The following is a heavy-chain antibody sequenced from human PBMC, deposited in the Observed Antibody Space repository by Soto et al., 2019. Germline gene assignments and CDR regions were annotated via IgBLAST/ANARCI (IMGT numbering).Heavy chain of an antibody. Sequence: SQTLSLTCAISGDSVSSNSAAWNWIRQSPSRGLEWLGRTYYRSKWYNDYAVSVKSRITINPDTSKNQFSLQLNSVTPEDTAVYYCARVGYSSSVSASYYVMDVWGQGTTVTVSS. CDR3: ARVGYSSSVSASYYVMDV. D-gene: IGHD6-6*01. J-gene: IGHJ6*02. V-gene: IGHV6-1*01. CDR1: GDSVSSNSAA. CDR2: TYYRSKWYN.